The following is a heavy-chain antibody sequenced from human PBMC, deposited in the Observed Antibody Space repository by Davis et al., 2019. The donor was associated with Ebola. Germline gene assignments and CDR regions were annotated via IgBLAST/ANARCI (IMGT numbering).Heavy chain of an antibody. D-gene: IGHD2/OR15-2a*01. Sequence: MPGGSLRLSCTVSGGSISSSTYYWGWIRQPPGKGLEWIGSIYYSGSTYYNPSLKSRVTIFVDTSKNRFSVKVNSVTAADTAVYYCARTFGEFYFYGMDVWGQGTTVTVSS. CDR3: ARTFGEFYFYGMDV. V-gene: IGHV4-39*01. CDR1: GGSISSSTYY. CDR2: IYYSGST. J-gene: IGHJ6*02.